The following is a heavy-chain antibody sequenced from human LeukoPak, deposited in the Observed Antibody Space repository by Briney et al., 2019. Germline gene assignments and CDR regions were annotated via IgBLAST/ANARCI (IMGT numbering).Heavy chain of an antibody. D-gene: IGHD1-1*01. V-gene: IGHV3-49*03. CDR3: TRDRGAYNLYDY. Sequence: GGCLRLFCRASGFTFGDYAMRWIRQAPGKGLEGVGFIRSKAYGETADYAASVKGRFTISRDDSKAIAYLQMNSLKTEDTAVYHCTRDRGAYNLYDYWGQGTLVTVSS. CDR2: IRSKAYGETA. CDR1: GFTFGDYA. J-gene: IGHJ4*02.